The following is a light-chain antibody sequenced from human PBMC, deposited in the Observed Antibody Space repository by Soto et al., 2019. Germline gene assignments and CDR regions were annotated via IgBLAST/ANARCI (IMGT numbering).Light chain of an antibody. CDR2: GAS. Sequence: EIVMTQSPATLSVSPGERAILSCRASKSVSNNLAWYQQKPGQAPRLLIYGASTRATGIPVRFSGSGSGTEFTLTIISLQSEDFAIYYCHQYNNWPPLTFGGGTKVEIK. V-gene: IGKV3-15*01. J-gene: IGKJ4*01. CDR1: KSVSNN. CDR3: HQYNNWPPLT.